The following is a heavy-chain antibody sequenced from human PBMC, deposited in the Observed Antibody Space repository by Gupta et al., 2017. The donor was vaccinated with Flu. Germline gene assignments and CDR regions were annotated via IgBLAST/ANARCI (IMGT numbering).Heavy chain of an antibody. J-gene: IGHJ5*02. D-gene: IGHD2-15*01. CDR3: ARRKTLVAESQGNDNWLDP. V-gene: IGHV4-61*03. CDR2: IHSDGRK. Sequence: WNWVRQPPGKGPEWIGHIHSDGRKFYNYRLQSRITISIDPSKRRVSLSLTSVTAAETAVYYCARRKTLVAESQGNDNWLDPWGQGTLVTVSS.